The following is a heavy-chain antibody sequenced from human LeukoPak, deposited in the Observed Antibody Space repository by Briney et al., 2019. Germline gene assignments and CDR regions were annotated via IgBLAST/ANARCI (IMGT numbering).Heavy chain of an antibody. CDR2: IIPIFGTA. V-gene: IGHV1-69*13. Sequence: SVKVSCKASGGTFSSYAISWVRQAPGQGLEWMGGIIPIFGTANYAQKFQGRVTITADESMSTAYMELSSLRSEDTAVYYCASLYGSGSSLYDYWGQGTLVTVSS. CDR3: ASLYGSGSSLYDY. J-gene: IGHJ4*02. CDR1: GGTFSSYA. D-gene: IGHD3-10*01.